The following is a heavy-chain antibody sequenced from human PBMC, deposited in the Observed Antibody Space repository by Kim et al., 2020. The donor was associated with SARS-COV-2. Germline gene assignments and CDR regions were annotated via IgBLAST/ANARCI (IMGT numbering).Heavy chain of an antibody. V-gene: IGHV4-39*01. J-gene: IGHJ4*02. CDR3: ATDLSYSYGSYFDY. D-gene: IGHD5-18*01. CDR2: IYYSGST. CDR1: GGSISSSSYY. Sequence: SETLSLTCTVSGGSISSSSYYWGWIRQPPGKGLEWIGIIYYSGSTYYNPSLKSRVTISVDTSKNQFSLKLSSVTAADTAVYYCATDLSYSYGSYFDYWGQGTLVTVSS.